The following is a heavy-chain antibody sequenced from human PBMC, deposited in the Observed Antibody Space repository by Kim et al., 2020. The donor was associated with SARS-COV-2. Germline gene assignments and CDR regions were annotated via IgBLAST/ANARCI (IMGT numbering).Heavy chain of an antibody. Sequence: PSLKRRVTISVDTSKNQFSLKLSSVTAADTDVYYCARLGYSYGYDLYFDYWGQGTLVTVSS. J-gene: IGHJ4*02. CDR3: ARLGYSYGYDLYFDY. D-gene: IGHD5-18*01. V-gene: IGHV4-59*01.